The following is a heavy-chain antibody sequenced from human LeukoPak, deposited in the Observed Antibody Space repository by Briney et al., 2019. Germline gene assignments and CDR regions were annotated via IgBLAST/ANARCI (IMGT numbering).Heavy chain of an antibody. CDR2: ISGSGGST. CDR1: GFTFSSYA. D-gene: IGHD1-26*01. CDR3: AKVGGISFLGWFDP. J-gene: IGHJ5*02. V-gene: IGHV3-23*01. Sequence: PGGPLRLSCAASGFTFSSYAMTWVRQAPGKGLEWVSSISGSGGSTYYADSVQGRFTISRDNSKNTLYVQMNSLRAEDTAVYYCAKVGGISFLGWFDPWGQGTLVTVSS.